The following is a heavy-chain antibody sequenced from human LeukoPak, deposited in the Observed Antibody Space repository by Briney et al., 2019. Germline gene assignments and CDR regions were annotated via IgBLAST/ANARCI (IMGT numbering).Heavy chain of an antibody. CDR2: IYYSGST. Sequence: SETLSLTCTVSGGSISSYYWSWIRQPPGKGLEWIGYIYYSGSTNYNPSLKSRVTISVDTSKNQFSLKLSSVTAADTAVHYCARGWGRGSSTSLDAFDIWGQGTMVTVSS. CDR1: GGSISSYY. J-gene: IGHJ3*02. D-gene: IGHD2-2*01. V-gene: IGHV4-59*01. CDR3: ARGWGRGSSTSLDAFDI.